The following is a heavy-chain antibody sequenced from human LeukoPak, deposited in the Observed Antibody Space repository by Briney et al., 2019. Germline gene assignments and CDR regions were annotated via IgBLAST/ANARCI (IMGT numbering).Heavy chain of an antibody. D-gene: IGHD3-22*01. CDR3: ARDSSSGN. Sequence: GGSLRLSCAASGFTFSSYSMNWVRQAPGKGLEWVSSISSSSYIYYADSVKGRFTISRDNAKNSLYLEMDSLRAEYTAVYYCARDSSSGNWGQGTLVTVSS. V-gene: IGHV3-21*01. J-gene: IGHJ4*02. CDR1: GFTFSSYS. CDR2: ISSSSYI.